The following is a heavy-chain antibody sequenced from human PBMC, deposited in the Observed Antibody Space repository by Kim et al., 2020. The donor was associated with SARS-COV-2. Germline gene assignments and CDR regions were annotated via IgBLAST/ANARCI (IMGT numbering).Heavy chain of an antibody. J-gene: IGHJ6*02. V-gene: IGHV3-33*01. D-gene: IGHD6-13*01. CDR1: GFTFSSYV. CDR3: AREAAAALGYGLDV. Sequence: GGSLRLSCAASGFTFSSYVMHWVRQAPGKGLEWVAVIWSDGSNNYADSVKGRFTISRDNSKNTLYMQMNSLRAEDTAVYYCAREAAAALGYGLDVWGQGT. CDR2: IWSDGSN.